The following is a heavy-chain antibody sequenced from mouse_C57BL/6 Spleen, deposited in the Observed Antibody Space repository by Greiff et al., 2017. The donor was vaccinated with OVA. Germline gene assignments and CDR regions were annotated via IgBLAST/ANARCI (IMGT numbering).Heavy chain of an antibody. Sequence: QVHVKQPGAELVMPGASVKLSCKASGYTFTSYWMHWVKQRPGQGLEWIGEIDPSDSYTNYNQKFKGKSTLTVDKSSSTAYMQLSSLTSEDSAVYYRARASSSYLIYAKGYWGQRTSVTVSS. CDR2: IDPSDSYT. CDR1: GYTFTSYW. J-gene: IGHJ4*01. D-gene: IGHD3-2*02. V-gene: IGHV1-69*01. CDR3: ARASSSYLIYAKGY.